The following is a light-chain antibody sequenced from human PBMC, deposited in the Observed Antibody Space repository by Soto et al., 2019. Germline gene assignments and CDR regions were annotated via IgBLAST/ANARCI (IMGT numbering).Light chain of an antibody. V-gene: IGLV2-14*01. CDR2: EVS. J-gene: IGLJ1*01. Sequence: QSALTQPASVSGSPGQSITISCTGTSSDVGGSNYVSWYQQHPGKAPKLMIYEVSNRPSGVSNRFSGSKSGNTASLTISGLQDDDEADYYCSSYTSSSTDVFGTGTKLTVL. CDR3: SSYTSSSTDV. CDR1: SSDVGGSNY.